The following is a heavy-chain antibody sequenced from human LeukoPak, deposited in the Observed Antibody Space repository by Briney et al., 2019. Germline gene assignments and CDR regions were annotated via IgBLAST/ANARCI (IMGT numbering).Heavy chain of an antibody. Sequence: SETLSLTCTVSGGSISSSSYYWSWIRQPAGKGLEWIGRIYTSGSTNYNPSLKSRVTISVDTSKNQFSLKLSSVTAADTAVYYCARDRVLLWFGESSQGYYYYYMDVWGKGTTVTISS. D-gene: IGHD3-10*01. CDR2: IYTSGST. J-gene: IGHJ6*03. CDR3: ARDRVLLWFGESSQGYYYYYMDV. V-gene: IGHV4-61*02. CDR1: GGSISSSSYY.